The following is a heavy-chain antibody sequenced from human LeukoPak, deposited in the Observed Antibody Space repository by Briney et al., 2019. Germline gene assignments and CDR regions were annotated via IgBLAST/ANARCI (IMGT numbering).Heavy chain of an antibody. Sequence: GESLKISCKGSGYSFTNYWIAWVRQMPGKGLEWMGIIYPDDSDTRYSPSFQGQVTISADKSITTAYLQWSRLKASDTAMSYCARASTGQYDYWGQGTLVTVSS. CDR2: IYPDDSDT. CDR1: GYSFTNYW. J-gene: IGHJ4*02. V-gene: IGHV5-51*01. D-gene: IGHD2-8*02. CDR3: ARASTGQYDY.